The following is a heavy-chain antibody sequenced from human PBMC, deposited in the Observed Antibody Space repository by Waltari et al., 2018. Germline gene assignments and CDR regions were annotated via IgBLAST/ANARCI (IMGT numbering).Heavy chain of an antibody. CDR1: GFTLSSYE. V-gene: IGHV3-48*03. CDR3: ARFLEWV. D-gene: IGHD3-3*01. J-gene: IGHJ4*02. CDR2: IRTSGSSI. Sequence: DVQLVESGGGLVQPGGSLRLSCEAPGFTLSSYEMNWFRQAPGKGLEWVSYIRTSGSSIDYADSVKGRFTISRDNAKNALYLQMNSLRAEDTAVYYWARFLEWVWGQGTLVTVSS.